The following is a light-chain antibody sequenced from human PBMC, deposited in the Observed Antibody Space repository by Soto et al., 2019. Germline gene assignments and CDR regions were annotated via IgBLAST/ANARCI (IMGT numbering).Light chain of an antibody. CDR3: QQRGKWPST. CDR2: DAY. Sequence: EIVLRQSPATLSMSPGERATLSCRASQNIDNFLVWYQQKPGQAPRLLIYDAYTRATGVGARFTGSGSATDFSLTITSLEPEDFAVYYCQQRGKWPSTFGPGTKVDIK. CDR1: QNIDNF. J-gene: IGKJ2*02. V-gene: IGKV3-11*01.